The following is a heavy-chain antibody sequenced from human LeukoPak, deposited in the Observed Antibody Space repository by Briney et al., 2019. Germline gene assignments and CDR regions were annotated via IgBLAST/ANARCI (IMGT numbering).Heavy chain of an antibody. CDR3: ARLWSLSDSSSDY. J-gene: IGHJ4*02. V-gene: IGHV4-59*08. D-gene: IGHD6-6*01. CDR2: IYYSGST. Sequence: SETLSLTCTVSGGSISSYYWSWIRQPPGKGLEWIGYIYYSGSTNYNPSLKSRVTISVDTSKNQFSLKLSSVTAADTAVYYCARLWSLSDSSSDYWGQGTLVTVSS. CDR1: GGSISSYY.